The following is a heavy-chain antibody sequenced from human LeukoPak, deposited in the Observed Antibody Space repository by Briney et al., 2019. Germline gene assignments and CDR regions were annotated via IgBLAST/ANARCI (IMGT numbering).Heavy chain of an antibody. CDR2: ISSSSSYI. CDR3: ARNWDDILTGSIDFDY. D-gene: IGHD3-9*01. CDR1: GFTFSSYS. V-gene: IGHV3-21*01. Sequence: GGSLRLSCAASGFTFSSYSMNWVRQAPGKGLEWVSSISSSSSYIYYADSVKGRFTISRDNAKNSLYLQMNSLRAEDTAVYYCARNWDDILTGSIDFDYWGQGTLVTVSS. J-gene: IGHJ4*02.